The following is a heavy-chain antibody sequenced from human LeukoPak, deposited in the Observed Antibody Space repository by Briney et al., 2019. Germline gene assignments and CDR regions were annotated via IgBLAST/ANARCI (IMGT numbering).Heavy chain of an antibody. CDR1: GFTFNNFA. D-gene: IGHD3-10*01. V-gene: IGHV3-23*01. CDR2: ISGSGGST. J-gene: IGHJ4*02. CDR3: AKYHSKMSSGSYSFEGFDY. Sequence: GGSLRLSCAASGFTFNNFAMSWVRQAPGKGLEWVSAISGSGGSTYYADSVKGRFTISRDNSKNTLYLQMNSLRAEDTAVYYCAKYHSKMSSGSYSFEGFDYWGQGTLVTVPS.